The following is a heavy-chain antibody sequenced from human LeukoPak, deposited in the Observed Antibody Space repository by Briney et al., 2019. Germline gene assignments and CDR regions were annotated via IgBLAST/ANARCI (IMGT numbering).Heavy chain of an antibody. J-gene: IGHJ4*02. Sequence: GGSLRLSCAASGFTFSSYAMHWVRQAPGKGLEWVAVISYDGSNKYYADSVKGRFTISRDNSKNTLYLQMNSLRAEDTAVYYCAREGTRAGAGTNRFDYWGQGTLVTVSS. CDR3: AREGTRAGAGTNRFDY. CDR1: GFTFSSYA. CDR2: ISYDGSNK. V-gene: IGHV3-30*04. D-gene: IGHD6-19*01.